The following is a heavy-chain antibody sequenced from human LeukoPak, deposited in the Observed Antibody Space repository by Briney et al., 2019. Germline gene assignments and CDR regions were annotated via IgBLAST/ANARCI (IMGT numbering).Heavy chain of an antibody. Sequence: PGGSLRLSCAASGFTFSSYSMNWVRQAPGKGLEWASSISSSSSYIYYADSVKGRFTISRDNAKNSLYLQMNSPRAEDTAVYYCARDILVDCGGDCYWYYYYGMDVWGQGTTVTVSS. J-gene: IGHJ6*02. V-gene: IGHV3-21*01. D-gene: IGHD2-21*02. CDR3: ARDILVDCGGDCYWYYYYGMDV. CDR2: ISSSSSYI. CDR1: GFTFSSYS.